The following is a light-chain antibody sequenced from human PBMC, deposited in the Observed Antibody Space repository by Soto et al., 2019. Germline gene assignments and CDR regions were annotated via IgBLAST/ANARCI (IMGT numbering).Light chain of an antibody. J-gene: IGKJ4*01. Sequence: EIVLTQSPATLSLSPGERATLSCRASQSVSVYLAWYQQKPGQAPRLLIYDASNRATGVPARFSGSGSGTDFTLTIISLEPEDFAVYYCQQRSNWPLTFGGGTKVEIK. V-gene: IGKV3-11*01. CDR1: QSVSVY. CDR2: DAS. CDR3: QQRSNWPLT.